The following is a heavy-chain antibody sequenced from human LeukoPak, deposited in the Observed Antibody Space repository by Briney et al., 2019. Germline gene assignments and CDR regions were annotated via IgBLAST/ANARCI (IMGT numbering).Heavy chain of an antibody. CDR1: GFTFSSYS. V-gene: IGHV3-48*04. D-gene: IGHD6-6*01. CDR3: AREEYSPFDY. CDR2: ISSSSSTI. Sequence: AGGSLRLSCAASGFTFSSYSMNWVRQAPGKGLEWVSYISSSSSTIYYADSVKGRFTVSRDNAKSSLYLQMNSLRAEDTAVYYCAREEYSPFDYWGQGTLVTVSS. J-gene: IGHJ4*02.